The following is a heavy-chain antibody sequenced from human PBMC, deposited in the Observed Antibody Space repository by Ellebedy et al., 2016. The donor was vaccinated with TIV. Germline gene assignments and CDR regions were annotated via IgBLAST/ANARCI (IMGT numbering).Heavy chain of an antibody. CDR2: IYYSGST. Sequence: MPSETLSLTCTVSGGSISSGDYYWSWIRQPPGKGLEWIGYIYYSGSTYYNPSLKSRVTISVDTSKNPFTLKLSSVTAADTAVYYCARVPRGVISIDYWGLGTLVTVSS. V-gene: IGHV4-30-4*01. J-gene: IGHJ4*02. D-gene: IGHD3-10*01. CDR1: GGSISSGDYY. CDR3: ARVPRGVISIDY.